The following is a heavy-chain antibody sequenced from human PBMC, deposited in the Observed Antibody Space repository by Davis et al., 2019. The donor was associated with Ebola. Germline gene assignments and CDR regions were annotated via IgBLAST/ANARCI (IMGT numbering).Heavy chain of an antibody. D-gene: IGHD1-26*01. CDR2: IRYDGSNK. V-gene: IGHV3-30*02. Sequence: GESLKISCAASGFTFSSYGMHWVRQAPGKGLEWVAFIRYDGSNKYYADSVKGRFTISRDNSKNTLYLQMSSLTVEDTAVYYCARAGYYRFDYWGQGTLVPVSS. CDR3: ARAGYYRFDY. J-gene: IGHJ4*02. CDR1: GFTFSSYG.